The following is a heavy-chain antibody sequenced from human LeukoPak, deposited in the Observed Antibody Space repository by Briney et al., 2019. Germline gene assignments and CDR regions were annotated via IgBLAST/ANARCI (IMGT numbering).Heavy chain of an antibody. CDR1: GFTFSSYE. J-gene: IGHJ6*02. V-gene: IGHV3-48*03. CDR2: ISSSGSTI. D-gene: IGHD6-19*01. Sequence: GGPLRLSCAASGFTFSSYEMNWVRQAPGKGREWVSYISSSGSTIYYADSVKGRFTISRDNAKNSLYLQMNSLRAEDTAVYYCARGRAGNYYYYGMDVWGQGTTVTVSS. CDR3: ARGRAGNYYYYGMDV.